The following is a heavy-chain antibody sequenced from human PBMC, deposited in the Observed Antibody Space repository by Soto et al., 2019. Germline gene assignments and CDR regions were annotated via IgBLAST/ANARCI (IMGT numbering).Heavy chain of an antibody. CDR3: ARALGDYDFWSGYYRYYYMDV. V-gene: IGHV5-51*01. D-gene: IGHD3-3*01. CDR1: GYSFTSYW. J-gene: IGHJ6*03. Sequence: PGESLKISCKGSGYSFTSYWIGWVRQMPVKGLEWMGIIYPGDSDSRYSPSFQGQVTISADKSISTAYLQWSSLKASDTAMYYCARALGDYDFWSGYYRYYYMDVWGKGTTVTVSS. CDR2: IYPGDSDS.